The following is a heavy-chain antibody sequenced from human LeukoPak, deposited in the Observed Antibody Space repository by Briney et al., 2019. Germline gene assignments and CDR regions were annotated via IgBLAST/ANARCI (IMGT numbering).Heavy chain of an antibody. Sequence: PSETLSLTCAVSGGSISSSNWWSWVRQPPGKGLEWIGEIYHSGSTNYNPSLKSRVTISVDKSKNQFSLKRSSVTAADTAVYYCASSLGFPYYFDYWGQGTLVTVSS. CDR2: IYHSGST. D-gene: IGHD5-12*01. CDR1: GGSISSSNW. V-gene: IGHV4-4*02. J-gene: IGHJ4*02. CDR3: ASSLGFPYYFDY.